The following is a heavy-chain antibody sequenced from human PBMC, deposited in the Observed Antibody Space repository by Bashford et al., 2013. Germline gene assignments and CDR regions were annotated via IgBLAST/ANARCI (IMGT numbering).Heavy chain of an antibody. CDR1: GGTFSSYA. Sequence: PSVEGLLQGLLGGTFSSYAISWVRQAPGTRGLSGWGGIIPIFGTANYAQKVPGGRVTITRGDKSTSTAYMELSSLRAEDTAVYYCARGGSTSCYCPNGTGAQGTLVTRLL. J-gene: IGHJ4*02. D-gene: IGHD2-2*01. V-gene: IGHV1-69*06. CDR2: IIPIFGTA. CDR3: ARGGSTSCYCPNGT.